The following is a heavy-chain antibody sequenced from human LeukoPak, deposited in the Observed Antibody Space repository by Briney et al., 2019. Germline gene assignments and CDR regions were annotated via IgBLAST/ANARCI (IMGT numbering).Heavy chain of an antibody. J-gene: IGHJ6*02. CDR3: ATIVATPETADYYGMDV. D-gene: IGHD3-16*02. CDR2: FDPEDGET. CDR1: GYTLTELS. V-gene: IGHV1-24*01. Sequence: GASVKVSCKVSGYTLTELSMHWVRQAPGKGLEWMGGFDPEDGETIYAQKFQGRVTMTEDTSADTAYMELSSLRSEDTAVYYCATIVATPETADYYGMDVWGQGTAVTVSS.